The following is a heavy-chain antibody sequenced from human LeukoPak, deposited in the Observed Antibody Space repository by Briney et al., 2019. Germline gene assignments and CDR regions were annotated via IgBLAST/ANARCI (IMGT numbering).Heavy chain of an antibody. V-gene: IGHV3-21*01. D-gene: IGHD3-10*01. Sequence: GGSLRLSCAASGFTFSSYSMNWVRQAPGKGLEWVSSISSSSSYIYYADSVKGRFTTSRDNAKNSLYLQMNSLRAEDTAVYYCARDSKHEWFGDNWFDPWGQGTLVTVSS. CDR1: GFTFSSYS. J-gene: IGHJ5*02. CDR3: ARDSKHEWFGDNWFDP. CDR2: ISSSSSYI.